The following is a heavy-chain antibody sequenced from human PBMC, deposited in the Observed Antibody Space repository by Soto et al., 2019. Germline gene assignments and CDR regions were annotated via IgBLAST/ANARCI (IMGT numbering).Heavy chain of an antibody. J-gene: IGHJ5*02. CDR3: ARDRGALRSGQGNWFDP. CDR2: TYYRSKWYN. CDR1: GDSVSSNSAA. V-gene: IGHV6-1*01. D-gene: IGHD3-10*01. Sequence: SQTLSLTCAISGDSVSSNSAAWNWIRQSPSRGLEWLGRTYYRSKWYNDYAVSVKSRRTINPDTSKNQFSLQLNSVTPEDTAVYYCARDRGALRSGQGNWFDPWGQGTLVTVSS.